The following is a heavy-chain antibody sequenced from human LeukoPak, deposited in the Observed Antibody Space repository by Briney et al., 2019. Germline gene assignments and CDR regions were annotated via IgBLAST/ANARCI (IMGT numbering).Heavy chain of an antibody. CDR1: GYSFTSYW. V-gene: IGHV5-51*01. D-gene: IGHD3-10*01. CDR2: IYPGDSDT. CDR3: ARLGGVLAPFDP. J-gene: IGHJ5*02. Sequence: GESLKISGKGSGYSFTSYWIGWVRQMPGKGQEWMGIIYPGDSDTKYSPSFQGQVTFSADRSISTAYLQWSSLKASDTAMYYCARLGGVLAPFDPWGQGTLVTVSS.